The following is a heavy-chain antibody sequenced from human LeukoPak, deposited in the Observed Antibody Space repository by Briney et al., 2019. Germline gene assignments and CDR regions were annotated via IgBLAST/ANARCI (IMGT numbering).Heavy chain of an antibody. Sequence: ASVKVSCKASGYTFTNYDINWVRQAPGQGLEWMGWINPNSGGTNYAQKFQGRVTMTRDTSISTAYMELSRLRSDDTAVYYCARDYASDYWGQGTLVTVS. D-gene: IGHD4-17*01. CDR2: INPNSGGT. CDR3: ARDYASDY. V-gene: IGHV1-2*02. J-gene: IGHJ4*02. CDR1: GYTFTNYD.